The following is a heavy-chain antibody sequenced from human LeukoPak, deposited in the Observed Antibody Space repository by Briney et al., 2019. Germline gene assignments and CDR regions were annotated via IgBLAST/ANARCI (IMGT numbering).Heavy chain of an antibody. CDR1: GYYFDTHW. Sequence: GESMKISCQASGYYFDTHWLVWVRSVRERGLEWMGVIWPGDSHTKYRPSFQGRVTISADKSITPAYLPLHNLKASDSPIYYCAIPLQSGNYFGGLDFWGQGTHVSVSS. CDR3: AIPLQSGNYFGGLDF. CDR2: IWPGDSHT. J-gene: IGHJ4*02. D-gene: IGHD1-26*01. V-gene: IGHV5-51*01.